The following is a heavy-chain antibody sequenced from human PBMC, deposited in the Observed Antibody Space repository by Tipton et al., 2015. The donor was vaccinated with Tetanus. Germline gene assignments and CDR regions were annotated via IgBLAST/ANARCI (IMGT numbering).Heavy chain of an antibody. CDR1: GGSLSSGTYY. V-gene: IGHV4-61*01. D-gene: IGHD3-3*01. CDR2: ILYGGGT. Sequence: LRLSCTVSGGSLSSGTYYWAWIRQPPGKGLEYIGYILYGGGTHYNPSLKSRVTVSADPSQNQFSLKLTSVTAADTAVYYCARIHDFLSGHFDFWGQGTLVAVSS. J-gene: IGHJ4*02. CDR3: ARIHDFLSGHFDF.